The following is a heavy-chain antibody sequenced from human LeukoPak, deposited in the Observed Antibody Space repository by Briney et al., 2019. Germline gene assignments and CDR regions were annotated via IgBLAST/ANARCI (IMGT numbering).Heavy chain of an antibody. V-gene: IGHV4-59*12. CDR1: GGSISSYY. Sequence: SETLSLTCTVSGGSISSYYWTWIRQPPGKGLEWIGYIYYSGTTNYNPSLKSRVTMSVDTSKNQFSLKLSSVTAADTAVYYCARDGRESSGWKSLTGYFDYWGQGTLVTVSS. J-gene: IGHJ4*02. D-gene: IGHD6-19*01. CDR2: IYYSGTT. CDR3: ARDGRESSGWKSLTGYFDY.